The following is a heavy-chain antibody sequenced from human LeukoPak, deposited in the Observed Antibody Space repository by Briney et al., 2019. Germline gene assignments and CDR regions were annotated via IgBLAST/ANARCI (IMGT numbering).Heavy chain of an antibody. CDR2: INWNGGST. J-gene: IGHJ4*02. Sequence: PGGSLRLSCAASGFTFDDYGMSWVRQAPGKGLEWVSGINWNGGSTGYADSVKGRFTISRDNAKNSLYLQMNSLRAEDTALYYCARAGGQSAVAGFFDYWGQGTLVTVSS. V-gene: IGHV3-20*04. CDR1: GFTFDDYG. D-gene: IGHD6-19*01. CDR3: ARAGGQSAVAGFFDY.